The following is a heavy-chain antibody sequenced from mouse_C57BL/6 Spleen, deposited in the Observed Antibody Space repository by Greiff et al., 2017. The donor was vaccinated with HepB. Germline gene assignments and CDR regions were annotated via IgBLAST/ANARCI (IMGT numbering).Heavy chain of an antibody. Sequence: EVQLQQSGPELVKPGASVKISCKASGYSFTDYNMNWVKQSNGKSLEWIGVINPNYGTTSYNQKFKGKATLTVDQASRTAYMQLNILTSEDSAVYSCADSSGYAMDYWGQGTSVTVSS. V-gene: IGHV1-39*01. CDR2: INPNYGTT. J-gene: IGHJ4*01. D-gene: IGHD3-2*02. CDR3: ADSSGYAMDY. CDR1: GYSFTDYN.